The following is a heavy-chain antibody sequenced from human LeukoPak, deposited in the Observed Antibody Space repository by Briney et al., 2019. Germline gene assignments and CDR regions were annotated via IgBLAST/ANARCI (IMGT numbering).Heavy chain of an antibody. CDR1: GFTFSSYS. J-gene: IGHJ4*02. D-gene: IGHD2-8*01. V-gene: IGHV3-21*01. CDR3: ARVQGVSRDY. CDR2: ISSSSSYI. Sequence: GGSLGLSCAASGFTFSSYSMNWVRQAPGKGLEWVSSISSSSSYIYYADSVKGRFTISRDNAKNSLYLQMNSLRDEDTAVYYCARVQGVSRDYWGQGTLVTVSS.